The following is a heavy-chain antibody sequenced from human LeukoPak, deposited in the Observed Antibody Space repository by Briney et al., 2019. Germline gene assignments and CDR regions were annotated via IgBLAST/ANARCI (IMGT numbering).Heavy chain of an antibody. V-gene: IGHV3-23*01. J-gene: IGHJ3*02. CDR2: ISGSGGST. Sequence: GGSLRLSCAASGFTFSSYAMSWVRQAPGKGLEWASAISGSGGSTYYADSVKGRFTISRDNSKNTLYLQMNSLRAEDTAVYYCATYSGSYWSSAFDIWGQGTMVTVSS. D-gene: IGHD1-26*01. CDR3: ATYSGSYWSSAFDI. CDR1: GFTFSSYA.